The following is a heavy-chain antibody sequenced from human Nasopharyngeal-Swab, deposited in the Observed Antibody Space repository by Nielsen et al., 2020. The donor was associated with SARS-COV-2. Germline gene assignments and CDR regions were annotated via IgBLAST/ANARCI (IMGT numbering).Heavy chain of an antibody. Sequence: SVKVSCKASGGTFSSYAISWVRQAPGQGLEWMGGIIPIFGTANYAQKFQGRVTITADESTSTAYMELSSLRSEDTDVYYCARTYYYGSGSYYNFDYWGQGTLVTVSS. CDR1: GGTFSSYA. CDR3: ARTYYYGSGSYYNFDY. V-gene: IGHV1-69*13. J-gene: IGHJ4*02. CDR2: IIPIFGTA. D-gene: IGHD3-10*01.